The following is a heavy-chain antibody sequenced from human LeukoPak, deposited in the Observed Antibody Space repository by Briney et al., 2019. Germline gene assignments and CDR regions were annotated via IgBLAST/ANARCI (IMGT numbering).Heavy chain of an antibody. D-gene: IGHD6-19*01. Sequence: ASVKVSCKASGYSFTSYYIHWVRQAPGQGLEWMGIINPSGGSTTYAQNFQGRVTMIRDTSTSTVYMELSSLRSEDTAVYYCASYNQYSSGWYDYWGQGTLVTVSS. V-gene: IGHV1-46*03. CDR3: ASYNQYSSGWYDY. CDR1: GYSFTSYY. CDR2: INPSGGST. J-gene: IGHJ4*02.